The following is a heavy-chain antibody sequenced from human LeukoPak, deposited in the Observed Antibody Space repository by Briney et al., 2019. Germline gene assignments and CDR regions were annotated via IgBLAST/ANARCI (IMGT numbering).Heavy chain of an antibody. D-gene: IGHD3-10*01. V-gene: IGHV3-30*02. Sequence: GGSLRFSCAASGFTFSNNGMHWVRQAPGKGLEWVAYIRYDGSKTDYAGSVKGRFTISRDNSKNTLYLQMNSLRAEDTAVYYCAKCPYGYIDYWGQGTLVTVSS. J-gene: IGHJ4*02. CDR1: GFTFSNNG. CDR2: IRYDGSKT. CDR3: AKCPYGYIDY.